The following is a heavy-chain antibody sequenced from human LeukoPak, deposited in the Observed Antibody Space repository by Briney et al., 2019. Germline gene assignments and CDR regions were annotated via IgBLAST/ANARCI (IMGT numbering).Heavy chain of an antibody. J-gene: IGHJ4*02. CDR3: ARLRLNLCSFDY. CDR2: IIDTASPI. CDR1: GFTFSDYY. Sequence: GGSLRVSCAASGFTFSDYYMSWICQAPGQGLEWVSHIIDTASPIFSADSVKGRVTISRDNAKNSLFLQMNRLRAEDTAVYYCARLRLNLCSFDYRGQGALVTVSS. V-gene: IGHV3-11*01.